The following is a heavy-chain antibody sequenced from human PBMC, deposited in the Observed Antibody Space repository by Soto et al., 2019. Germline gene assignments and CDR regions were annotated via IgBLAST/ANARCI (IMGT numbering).Heavy chain of an antibody. CDR1: GGTFSSYA. V-gene: IGHV1-69*01. J-gene: IGHJ6*02. D-gene: IGHD3-9*01. CDR3: ASDSDILTGYYNPTYYYYYGMDV. CDR2: IIPIFGTA. Sequence: QVQLVQSGAEVKKPGSSVKVSCKASGGTFSSYAISWVRQAPGQGLEWMGGIIPIFGTANYAQKFQGRVTITADESTSTDYMVLSRMTSENTAVSSCASDSDILTGYYNPTYYYYYGMDVWGQGTTVTVSS.